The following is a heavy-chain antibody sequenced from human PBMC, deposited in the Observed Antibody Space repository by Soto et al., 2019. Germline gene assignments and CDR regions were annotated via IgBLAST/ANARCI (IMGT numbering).Heavy chain of an antibody. V-gene: IGHV4-59*02. D-gene: IGHD3-3*01. CDR3: ARARDYYDFRSGYDSQGDDAFDI. Sequence: ASETLSLTCCFSADSVISHYLTWIRQSPEKGLEWIGYIYYSGCTYYIPSLKSRVTISVDTSKNQFSLKLSSVTAADTAVYYCARARDYYDFRSGYDSQGDDAFDIWGQGTMVTVSS. CDR1: ADSVISHY. CDR2: IYYSGCT. J-gene: IGHJ3*02.